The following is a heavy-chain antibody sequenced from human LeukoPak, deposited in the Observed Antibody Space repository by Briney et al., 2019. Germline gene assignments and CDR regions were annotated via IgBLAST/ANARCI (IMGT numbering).Heavy chain of an antibody. V-gene: IGHV4-39*01. J-gene: IGHJ4*02. CDR1: GGSISSSGYY. CDR2: IYYSGST. D-gene: IGHD6-19*01. CDR3: ARHVTSGWSFDY. Sequence: KPSETLSLPCLVSGGSISSSGYYWGWIRQPPGKGLEWIGSIYYSGSTYFNPSLKSRVTISVDTSKNQFSLKLSSVTAADTAVYYCARHVTSGWSFDYWGQGTLVTVSS.